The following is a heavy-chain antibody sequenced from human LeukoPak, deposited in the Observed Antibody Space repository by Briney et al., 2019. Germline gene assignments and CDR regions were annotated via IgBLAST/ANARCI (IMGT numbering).Heavy chain of an antibody. D-gene: IGHD2-21*02. CDR1: GFTFSSYG. J-gene: IGHJ5*02. CDR3: ARAVVTAIPYNWFDP. CDR2: IWYDGSNK. V-gene: IGHV3-33*01. Sequence: PGRSLRLSCAASGFTFSSYGMHWVRQAPGKGLEWVAVIWYDGSNKYYADSVKGRFTISRDNSKNTLYLQMNGLRAEDTAVYYCARAVVTAIPYNWFDPWGQGTLVTVSS.